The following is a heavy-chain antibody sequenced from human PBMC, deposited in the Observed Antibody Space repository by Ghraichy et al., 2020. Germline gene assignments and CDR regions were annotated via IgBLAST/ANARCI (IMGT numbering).Heavy chain of an antibody. J-gene: IGHJ4*02. D-gene: IGHD3-10*01. CDR1: GYTFTSYA. V-gene: IGHV1-3*01. CDR3: ARVTYYYGSGSHHPDY. CDR2: INAGNGNT. Sequence: ASVKVSCKASGYTFTSYAMHWVRQAPGQRLEWMGWINAGNGNTKYSQKFQGRVTITRDTSASTAYMELSSLRSEDTAVYYCARVTYYYGSGSHHPDYWGQGTLVTVSS.